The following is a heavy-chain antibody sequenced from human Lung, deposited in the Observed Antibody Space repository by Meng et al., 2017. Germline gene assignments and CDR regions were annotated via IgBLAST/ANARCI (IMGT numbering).Heavy chain of an antibody. CDR3: AGFYYDSSGGGY. J-gene: IGHJ4*02. D-gene: IGHD3-22*01. Sequence: QGEPVEAGGGVVQLGAALPLSCAASGFTVSSYGMHWVRQAPGKGLEWVAVIWYDGSNQYYADSVKGRFTTSRDNSKNTLYLQMNSLRAEDTAVYYCAGFYYDSSGGGYWGQGTLVTVSS. CDR1: GFTVSSYG. CDR2: IWYDGSNQ. V-gene: IGHV3-33*01.